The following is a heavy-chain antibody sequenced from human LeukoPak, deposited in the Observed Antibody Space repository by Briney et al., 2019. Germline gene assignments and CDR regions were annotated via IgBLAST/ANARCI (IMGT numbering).Heavy chain of an antibody. Sequence: PSETLSLTCAVYGGSFSGFYWTWIRQAPGKGLEWIGEINHSGSTAHNPSLKSRVTILVDRSKNQFSLRLSSVTAADTAVYYCARSYCSGNYFDYWGQGILVTVSS. CDR1: GGSFSGFY. V-gene: IGHV4-34*01. D-gene: IGHD3-10*01. CDR3: ARSYCSGNYFDY. J-gene: IGHJ4*02. CDR2: INHSGST.